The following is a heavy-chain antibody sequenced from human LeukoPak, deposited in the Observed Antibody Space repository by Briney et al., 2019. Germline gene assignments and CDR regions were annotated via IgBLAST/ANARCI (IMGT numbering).Heavy chain of an antibody. V-gene: IGHV4-59*01. Sequence: PSETLSLTCTVSGGSISSYYWSWIRQPPEKGLEWIGYIYYSGSTNYNPSLKSRVTISVGTSKNQFSPKLSSVTAADTAVYYCARGRGGSSQFDYWGQGTLVTVSS. CDR2: IYYSGST. CDR1: GGSISSYY. CDR3: ARGRGGSSQFDY. D-gene: IGHD1-26*01. J-gene: IGHJ4*02.